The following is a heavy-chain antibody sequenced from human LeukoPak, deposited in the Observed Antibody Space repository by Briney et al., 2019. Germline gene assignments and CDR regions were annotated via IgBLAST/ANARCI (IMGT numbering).Heavy chain of an antibody. V-gene: IGHV4-4*07. Sequence: KPSETLSLTCTVSGGSISSYYWSWIRQPAGKGLEWIGRLNNGGDTNYSPSLRSRVTISVDASKNHFSLILSSVTVADTAIYYCARAIGVYAFDVWGQGTMVTVSS. CDR2: LNNGGDT. CDR3: ARAIGVYAFDV. J-gene: IGHJ3*01. CDR1: GGSISSYY. D-gene: IGHD2-2*02.